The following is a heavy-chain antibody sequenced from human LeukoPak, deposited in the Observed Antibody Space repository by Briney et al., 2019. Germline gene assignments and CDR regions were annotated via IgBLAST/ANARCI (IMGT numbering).Heavy chain of an antibody. J-gene: IGHJ4*02. Sequence: SETLSLTCAVYGVSFSGYYWSWIRQPPGKGLEWIGEINHSGSTNYNPSLKSRVTISVDTPKNQFSLKLSSVTAADTAVYYCARGGVYSSGNIRYWGQGTLVTVSS. CDR1: GVSFSGYY. CDR2: INHSGST. V-gene: IGHV4-34*01. CDR3: ARGGVYSSGNIRY. D-gene: IGHD6-19*01.